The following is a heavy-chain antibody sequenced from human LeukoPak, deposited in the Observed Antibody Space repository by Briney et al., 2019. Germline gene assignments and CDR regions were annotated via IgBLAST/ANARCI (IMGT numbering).Heavy chain of an antibody. V-gene: IGHV3-53*01. CDR3: ATSIVGLTYDEHFQH. D-gene: IGHD1-26*01. Sequence: GGSLRLSCAASGFAVSSNHMNWVRQAPGKGLEWVSVIFNGGSTYYADSVKGRFTISRDNSKNSLYLQMNSLRAEDTAVYYCATSIVGLTYDEHFQHWGQGTLVTVSS. CDR2: IFNGGST. CDR1: GFAVSSNH. J-gene: IGHJ1*01.